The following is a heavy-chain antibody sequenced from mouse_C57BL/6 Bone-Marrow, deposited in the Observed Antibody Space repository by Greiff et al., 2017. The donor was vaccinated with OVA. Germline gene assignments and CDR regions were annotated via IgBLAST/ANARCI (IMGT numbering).Heavy chain of an antibody. CDR1: RYTFTSYW. V-gene: IGHV1-55*01. J-gene: IGHJ4*01. Sequence: QVQLQQPGAELVKPGASVKMSCKASRYTFTSYWITWVKQRPGQGLEWIGDIYPGSGSTNYNEKFKSKATLTVDTSSSTAYMQLSSLTSEDSAVYYCARSSYEGLYAMDYWGQGTSVTVSS. D-gene: IGHD2-3*01. CDR2: IYPGSGST. CDR3: ARSSYEGLYAMDY.